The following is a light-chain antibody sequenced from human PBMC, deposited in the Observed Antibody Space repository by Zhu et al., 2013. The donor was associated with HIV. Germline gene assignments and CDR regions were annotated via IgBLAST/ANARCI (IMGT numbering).Light chain of an antibody. CDR2: EGS. CDR1: RSDVGAYNY. CDR3: SSYAGSNNVL. J-gene: IGLJ2*01. Sequence: QSALAQPASVSGSPGQSITISCTGTRSDVGAYNYVSWYQQHPGKAPKLMIYEGSKRPSGVSNRFSGSRSGNTASLTVSGLQADDEAHYHCSSYAGSNNVLFGGGTKLTVL. V-gene: IGLV2-14*01.